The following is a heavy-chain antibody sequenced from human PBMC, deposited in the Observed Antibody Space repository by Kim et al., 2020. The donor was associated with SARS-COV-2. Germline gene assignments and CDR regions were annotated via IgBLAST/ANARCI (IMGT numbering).Heavy chain of an antibody. CDR1: GGSISSYY. D-gene: IGHD3-9*01. CDR3: GRRRSVDYAFDM. Sequence: SETLSLTCTVSGGSISSYYWTWIRQPPGKGLQWIGNIYYTGTTDYNPSLKSRVSMSIDRSGDRFSLSLTSLTAADTALYFCGRRRSVDYAFDMWGQGSMAIVSS. J-gene: IGHJ3*02. V-gene: IGHV4-59*08. CDR2: IYYTGTT.